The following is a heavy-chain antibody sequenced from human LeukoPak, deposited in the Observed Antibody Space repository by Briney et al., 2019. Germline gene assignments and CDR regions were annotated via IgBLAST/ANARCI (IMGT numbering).Heavy chain of an antibody. CDR2: INHSGST. V-gene: IGHV4-34*01. J-gene: IGHJ4*02. CDR1: GGSFSGYY. D-gene: IGHD5-24*01. CDR3: ARAGWLQSRFDY. Sequence: SETLSLTCAVYGGSFSGYYWSWIRQPPGKGLEWIGEINHSGSTNYNPSLKSRVTISVDTSKNQFSLKLSCVTAADTAVYYCARAGWLQSRFDYWGQGTLVTVSS.